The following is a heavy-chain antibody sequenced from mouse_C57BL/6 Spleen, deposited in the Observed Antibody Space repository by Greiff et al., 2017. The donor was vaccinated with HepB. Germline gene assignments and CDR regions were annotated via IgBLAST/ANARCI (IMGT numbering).Heavy chain of an antibody. CDR1: GYTFTDYN. CDR2: INPNNGGT. D-gene: IGHD3-2*02. CDR3: AREDSSGYGYAMDY. J-gene: IGHJ4*01. Sequence: VQLQQSGPELVKPGASVKIPCKASGYTFTDYNMDWVKQSHGKSLEWIGDINPNNGGTIYNQKFKGKATLTVDKSSSTAYMELRSLTSEDTAVYYCAREDSSGYGYAMDYWGQGTSVTVSS. V-gene: IGHV1-18*01.